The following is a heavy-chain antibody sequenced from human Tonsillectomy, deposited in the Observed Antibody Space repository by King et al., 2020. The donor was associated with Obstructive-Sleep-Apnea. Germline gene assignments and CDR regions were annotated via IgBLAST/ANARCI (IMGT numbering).Heavy chain of an antibody. J-gene: IGHJ4*02. CDR2: IYYSGST. Sequence: QLQESGPGLGKPSETLSLTCNVSGGSISSYYWSWIRQPPGKGLEWIGCIYYSGSTNYNPSLKSRVTISVDTSKNQFSLKVSSVTAADTAVYYCARDLGDTSGYYFDYWGQGTLVTVSS. CDR1: GGSISSYY. V-gene: IGHV4-59*01. CDR3: ARDLGDTSGYYFDY. D-gene: IGHD3-22*01.